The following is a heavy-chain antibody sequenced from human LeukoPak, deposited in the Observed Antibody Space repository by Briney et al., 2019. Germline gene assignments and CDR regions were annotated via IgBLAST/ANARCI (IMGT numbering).Heavy chain of an antibody. Sequence: GGSLRLSCAASGFTFSSYAMSWVRQAPGEGLEWVSAISGSGGSTYYADSVKGRFTISRDNSKNTLYLQMNSLRAEDTAVYYCAKRGTRQLLQKYYFDCWGQGTLVPVSS. CDR1: GFTFSSYA. V-gene: IGHV3-23*01. J-gene: IGHJ4*02. D-gene: IGHD2-15*01. CDR2: ISGSGGST. CDR3: AKRGTRQLLQKYYFDC.